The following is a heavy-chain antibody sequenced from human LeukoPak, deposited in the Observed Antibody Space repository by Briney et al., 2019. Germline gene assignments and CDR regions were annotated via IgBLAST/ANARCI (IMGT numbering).Heavy chain of an antibody. V-gene: IGHV3-21*06. J-gene: IGHJ4*02. CDR3: ATDYVWGTYRYRVFGS. CDR1: GLTFTYDY. Sequence: GGSLRLSCAVSGLTFTYDYMNWVRQAPGKGLEWVAFIDGESREIDYADSVRGRFTISRDNAQNSLFLQMDSLGVEDTAIYYCATDYVWGTYRYRVFGSWGQGTLVTVAS. CDR2: IDGESREI. D-gene: IGHD3-16*02.